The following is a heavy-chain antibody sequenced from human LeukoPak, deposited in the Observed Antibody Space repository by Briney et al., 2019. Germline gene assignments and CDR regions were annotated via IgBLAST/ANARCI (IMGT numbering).Heavy chain of an antibody. CDR2: TFYRSNWYD. Sequence: SQTLSLTCAISGDSVSSNTVAWNWIRQSPSRGLEWLGRTFYRSNWYDDYAASVKSRITINPDTSKNQFSLHLKSVTPEDTAVYYCAREVAGTWAFDIWGQGTRVTVSS. J-gene: IGHJ3*02. CDR3: AREVAGTWAFDI. V-gene: IGHV6-1*01. CDR1: GDSVSSNTVA. D-gene: IGHD6-19*01.